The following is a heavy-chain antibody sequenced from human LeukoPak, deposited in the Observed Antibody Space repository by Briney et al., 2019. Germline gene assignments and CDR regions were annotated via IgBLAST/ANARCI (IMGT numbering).Heavy chain of an antibody. CDR2: IRSKAYGGTT. CDR1: GFTFGDYA. D-gene: IGHD3-22*01. J-gene: IGHJ4*02. CDR3: TTDVITMIVVVSR. Sequence: GGSLRLSCTASGFTFGDYAMSWVRQAPGKGLEWVGFIRSKAYGGTTEYAASVKGRFTISRDDSKSIAYLQMNSLKTEDTAVYYCTTDVITMIVVVSRWGQGTLVTVSS. V-gene: IGHV3-49*04.